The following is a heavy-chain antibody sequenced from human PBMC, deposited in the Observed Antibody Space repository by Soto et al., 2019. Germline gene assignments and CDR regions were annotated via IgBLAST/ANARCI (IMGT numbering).Heavy chain of an antibody. V-gene: IGHV3-23*01. CDR2: ISGSGGST. J-gene: IGHJ4*02. Sequence: EVQLLESGGGLVQPGGSLRLSCAASGFTFSSYAMSWVRQAPGKGLEWVSAISGSGGSTYYADSVKGRFTISRDKSKNTLYLQMNSLRAEDTAVYYCAKDFDTMVRGVISPFDYWGQGTLVTVSS. CDR3: AKDFDTMVRGVISPFDY. CDR1: GFTFSSYA. D-gene: IGHD3-10*01.